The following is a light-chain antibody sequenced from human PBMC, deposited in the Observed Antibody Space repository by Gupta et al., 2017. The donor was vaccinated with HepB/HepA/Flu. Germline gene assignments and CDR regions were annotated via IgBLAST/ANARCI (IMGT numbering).Light chain of an antibody. CDR3: QVWDNSSNHRVV. CDR2: DDS. J-gene: IGLJ2*01. V-gene: IGLV3-21*03. Sequence: GKTARITCGGNNIGSKSVHWYQQKPGQAPVLVVYDDSDRPSGSPERFSGSNSGNTATLTISRVEAGDEADYYCQVWDNSSNHRVVFGGGTKLTVL. CDR1: NIGSKS.